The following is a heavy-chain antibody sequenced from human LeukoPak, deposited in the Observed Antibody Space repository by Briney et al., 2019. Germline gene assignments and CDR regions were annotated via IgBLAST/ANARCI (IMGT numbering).Heavy chain of an antibody. CDR1: GGSFSSSSYY. Sequence: SETLSLTCTVSGGSFSSSSYYWGWIRQPPGKGLEWIGSIYYSGSSDYNPSLKSRVTLSVDTSKNQFSLKLSSVTAADTAVYYCARGRGDYGYWGQGTLVTVSS. V-gene: IGHV4-39*01. J-gene: IGHJ4*02. D-gene: IGHD3-10*01. CDR3: ARGRGDYGY. CDR2: IYYSGSS.